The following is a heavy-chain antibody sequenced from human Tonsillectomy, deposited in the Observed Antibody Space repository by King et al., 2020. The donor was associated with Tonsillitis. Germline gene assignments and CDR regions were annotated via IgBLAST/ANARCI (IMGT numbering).Heavy chain of an antibody. Sequence: VQLVESGGGVVQPGRSLRLSCAASGFTFSSYAMHWVRQAPGKGLEWVALISYAEFNKYYADSVKGRFTISRDNSKNTLYLQMNSLRAEETAVYYCARDLWFGELKGPTDYWGQGTLVTVSS. CDR3: ARDLWFGELKGPTDY. CDR2: ISYAEFNK. CDR1: GFTFSSYA. D-gene: IGHD3-10*01. V-gene: IGHV3-30-3*01. J-gene: IGHJ4*02.